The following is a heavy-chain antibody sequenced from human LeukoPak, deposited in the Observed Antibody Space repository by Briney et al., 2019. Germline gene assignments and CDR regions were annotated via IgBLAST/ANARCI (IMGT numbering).Heavy chain of an antibody. J-gene: IGHJ4*02. CDR1: GFTFDDYA. V-gene: IGHV3-9*01. CDR3: AKGPNYDILTGYYFDY. D-gene: IGHD3-9*01. CDR2: ISWNSGSI. Sequence: GGSLRLSCAASGFTFDDYAMHWVRQAPGKGLEWVSGISWNSGSIGYADSVKGRFTISRDNAKNSLYLQMNSLRAEDTALYYCAKGPNYDILTGYYFDYWGQGTLVTVSS.